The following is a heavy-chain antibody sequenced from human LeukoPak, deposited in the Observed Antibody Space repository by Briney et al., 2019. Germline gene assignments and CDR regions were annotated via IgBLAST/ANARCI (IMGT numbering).Heavy chain of an antibody. J-gene: IGHJ6*02. CDR2: MNPNSGNT. Sequence: ASVKVSCKASGYTFTSYDINWVRQATGQGLEWMGWMNPNSGNTGYAQKFQGRVTMTRNTSISTAYMELSSLRSEDTAVYYCARVLGHQLLSYYYYYGMDVWGQGTTVTVSS. D-gene: IGHD2-2*01. CDR1: GYTFTSYD. CDR3: ARVLGHQLLSYYYYYGMDV. V-gene: IGHV1-8*01.